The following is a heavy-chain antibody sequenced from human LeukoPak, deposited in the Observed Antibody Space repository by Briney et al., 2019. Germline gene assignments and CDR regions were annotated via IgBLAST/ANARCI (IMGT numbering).Heavy chain of an antibody. CDR1: GGSMSSYY. V-gene: IGHV4-59*08. Sequence: SETLSLTCAVSGGSMSSYYWSWIRQPPGKGLEWIGYIFYSGSTNYNPSLKSRVTISVDTSKNQCSLKLSSVTAADTAVYYCARILDCSSSSCSYGMDVWGQGTTVTVPS. D-gene: IGHD2-15*01. CDR2: IFYSGST. CDR3: ARILDCSSSSCSYGMDV. J-gene: IGHJ6*02.